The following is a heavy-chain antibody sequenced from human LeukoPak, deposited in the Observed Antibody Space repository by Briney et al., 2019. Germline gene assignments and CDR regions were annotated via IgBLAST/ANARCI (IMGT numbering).Heavy chain of an antibody. CDR3: TRPARISMIVGDLGYFHY. V-gene: IGHV3-49*04. CDR1: GFSFDDYG. CDR2: IRRKAYGGTT. D-gene: IGHD3-22*01. J-gene: IGHJ4*02. Sequence: GGSLRLSCAASGFSFDDYGMSWVRQAPGKGLEWVGFIRRKAYGGTTEYAASVKVRFTISRDDSKSIAYLQMNSLKTEDTAMYYCTRPARISMIVGDLGYFHYWGQGTLVTVSS.